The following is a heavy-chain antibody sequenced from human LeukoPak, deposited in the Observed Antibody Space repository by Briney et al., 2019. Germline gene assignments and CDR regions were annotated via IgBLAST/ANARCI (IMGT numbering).Heavy chain of an antibody. CDR2: INSSGSTI. Sequence: GGSLRLSCAASGFTFSSYEMNWVRRAPGKGLEWVSYINSSGSTIYYADSVKGRLTISRDNAKNSLYLQMNSLRAEDTAVYYCARGPGPYYYDSSGYSGIDYWGQGTLVTVSS. D-gene: IGHD3-22*01. J-gene: IGHJ4*02. V-gene: IGHV3-48*03. CDR3: ARGPGPYYYDSSGYSGIDY. CDR1: GFTFSSYE.